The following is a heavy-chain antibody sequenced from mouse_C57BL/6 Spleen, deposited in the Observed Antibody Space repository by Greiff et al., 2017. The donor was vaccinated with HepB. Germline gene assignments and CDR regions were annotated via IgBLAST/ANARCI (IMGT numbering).Heavy chain of an antibody. CDR1: GFTFSSYA. V-gene: IGHV5-4*01. Sequence: DVHLVESGGGLVKHGGSLKLSCAASGFTFSSYAMSWVRQTPEKRLEWVATISDGGSYTYYPDNVKGRFTISRDNAKNNLYLQMSHLKSEDTAMYDCSRGSTVVATGAMDYWGQGTSVTVSS. CDR3: SRGSTVVATGAMDY. J-gene: IGHJ4*01. D-gene: IGHD1-1*01. CDR2: ISDGGSYT.